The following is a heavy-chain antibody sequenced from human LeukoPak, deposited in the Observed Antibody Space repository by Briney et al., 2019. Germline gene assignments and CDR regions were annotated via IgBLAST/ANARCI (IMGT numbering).Heavy chain of an antibody. J-gene: IGHJ4*02. V-gene: IGHV4-59*03. CDR1: GGSLRGHS. CDR2: FYIGRTT. D-gene: IGHD6-19*01. CDR3: AGPTSSGWHGDFDY. Sequence: SETLSLTCSVSGGSLRGHSWSWIRQPPGQGLEYIGDFYIGRTTNYNRSLKSRVTISLDTSKRQLSLTVNSVTAADTAVYYCAGPTSSGWHGDFDYWGQGTLVTVSS.